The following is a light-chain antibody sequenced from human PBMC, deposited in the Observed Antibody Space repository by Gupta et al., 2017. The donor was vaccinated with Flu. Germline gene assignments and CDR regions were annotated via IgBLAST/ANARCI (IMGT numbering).Light chain of an antibody. CDR3: QQYDSFPWT. J-gene: IGKJ1*01. V-gene: IGKV1-5*03. CDR1: QSVTNW. Sequence: DIQMTQSPSTLSASVGDRVTITCRASQSVTNWLAWYQQKPGEAPKLLVFKASNLGSGVPSRFSGSGSGTEFTLSISSLQPDDFATYYCQQYDSFPWTFGQGTKVEIK. CDR2: KAS.